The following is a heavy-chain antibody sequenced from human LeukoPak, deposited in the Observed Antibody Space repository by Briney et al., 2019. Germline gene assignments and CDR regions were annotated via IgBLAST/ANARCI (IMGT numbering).Heavy chain of an antibody. CDR3: ARGFYYGLDV. Sequence: GGSLRLSCAASGFTFSSAWMSWVRQAPGKGLEWVANVNQDGSGKYYVDSVKGRFTISKDNAKNSLYLQMNSLRAEDTAVYYCARGFYYGLDVWGKGTTVTISS. V-gene: IGHV3-7*01. J-gene: IGHJ6*04. CDR1: GFTFSSAW. CDR2: VNQDGSGK.